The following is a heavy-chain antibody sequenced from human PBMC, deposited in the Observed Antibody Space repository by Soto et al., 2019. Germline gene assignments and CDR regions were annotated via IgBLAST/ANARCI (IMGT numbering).Heavy chain of an antibody. Sequence: SETLSLTCTVSGGSLTDYYCSWIRQPPGRGMEWIGFVYSSGTTSYNSSLRSRVTISVDTSRNQFSLTLSSVTAADTAVYYCARHLVGLRSAFEICGQGTMVTVSS. CDR2: VYSSGTT. CDR3: ARHLVGLRSAFEI. V-gene: IGHV4-59*08. J-gene: IGHJ3*02. D-gene: IGHD5-12*01. CDR1: GGSLTDYY.